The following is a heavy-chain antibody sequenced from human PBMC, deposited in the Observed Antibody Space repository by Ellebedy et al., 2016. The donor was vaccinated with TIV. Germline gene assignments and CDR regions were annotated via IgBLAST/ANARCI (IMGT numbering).Heavy chain of an antibody. CDR2: INPNSGGT. CDR3: ARGEIVVVPAASFDY. CDR1: GYTFTGYY. V-gene: IGHV1-2*02. Sequence: ASVKVSCXASGYTFTGYYMHWVRQAPGQGLEWMGWINPNSGGTNYAQKFQGRVTMTRDTSISTAYMELSSLRSEDTAVYYCARGEIVVVPAASFDYWGQGTLVTVSS. J-gene: IGHJ4*02. D-gene: IGHD2-2*01.